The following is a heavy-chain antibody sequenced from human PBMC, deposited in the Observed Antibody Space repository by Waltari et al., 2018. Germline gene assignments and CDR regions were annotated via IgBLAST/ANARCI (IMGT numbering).Heavy chain of an antibody. CDR2: IYSSGDA. CDR1: GLIVTSYT. J-gene: IGHJ4*02. V-gene: IGHV3-53*01. Sequence: EAQLVESGGGLIQPGGSLRLSCAASGLIVTSYTMTWVRQAPGKGLDGVSVIYSSGDAYYTDSVMGRFTISRDISRNVLYLQMNSLRVEDTAMYFCARRSGSYLDHWGQGTLVTVSS. CDR3: ARRSGSYLDH. D-gene: IGHD1-26*01.